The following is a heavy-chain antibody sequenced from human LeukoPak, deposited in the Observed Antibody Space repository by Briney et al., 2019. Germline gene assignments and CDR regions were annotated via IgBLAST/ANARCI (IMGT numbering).Heavy chain of an antibody. V-gene: IGHV4-39*07. CDR3: ARRGLVAGIYDLVYGFDI. CDR1: GGSISSSSYY. Sequence: SETLFLTCTVSGGSISSSSYYWGWIRQPPGKGLEWIGSIYHSGSTYYNPSLKSRVTIAVETSKNQFSLKLSSVTAADTAVYYCARRGLVAGIYDLVYGFDIWGQGTMVTVSS. CDR2: IYHSGST. J-gene: IGHJ3*02. D-gene: IGHD3/OR15-3a*01.